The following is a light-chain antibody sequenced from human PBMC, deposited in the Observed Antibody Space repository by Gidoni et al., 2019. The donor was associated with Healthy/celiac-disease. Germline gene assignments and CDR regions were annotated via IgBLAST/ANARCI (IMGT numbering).Light chain of an antibody. J-gene: IGLJ1*01. Sequence: QSVLTQPPSASGTPGQRVTISCSRSSSNIGSNTVNWYQQLPVTAPKLLIYSNNQRPSGVPDRFSGSKSGTSASLAISGLQSEDEADYYCAAWDDSLNGPVFGTGTKVTVX. CDR3: AAWDDSLNGPV. CDR2: SNN. CDR1: SSNIGSNT. V-gene: IGLV1-44*01.